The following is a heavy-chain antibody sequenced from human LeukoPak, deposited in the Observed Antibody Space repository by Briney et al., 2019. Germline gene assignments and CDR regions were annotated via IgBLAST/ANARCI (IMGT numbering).Heavy chain of an antibody. Sequence: GGSLRLSCAASGFTFSSYEMTWVRQAPGKGLEWLSYISSSGRTIYYADSVKGRFTISRDNAKNSLCLQMTSLRDEDTAAYYCTSKSLYYDSSGYNPLKNYWGQGTLVTVSS. D-gene: IGHD3-22*01. CDR2: ISSSGRTI. CDR1: GFTFSSYE. CDR3: TSKSLYYDSSGYNPLKNY. V-gene: IGHV3-48*03. J-gene: IGHJ4*02.